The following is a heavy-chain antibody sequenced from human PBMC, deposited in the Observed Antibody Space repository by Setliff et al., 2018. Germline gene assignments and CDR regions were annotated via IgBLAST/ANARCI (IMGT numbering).Heavy chain of an antibody. J-gene: IGHJ4*02. V-gene: IGHV4-39*02. CDR1: GGSTSGSHYY. CDR2: TYYNGTA. Sequence: SETLSLTCSVSGGSTSGSHYYWVWMRQPPGKRLEWIGSTYYNGTAYYNPSLQSRVAISVDTSKNYFSLDVSSVTAADTAVYYCVRESRSTWYRRDFWGQGTLVTVLL. CDR3: VRESRSTWYRRDF. D-gene: IGHD6-13*01.